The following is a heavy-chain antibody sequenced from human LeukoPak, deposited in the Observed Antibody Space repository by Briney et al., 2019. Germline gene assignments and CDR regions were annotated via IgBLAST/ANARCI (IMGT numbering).Heavy chain of an antibody. V-gene: IGHV3-43D*03. Sequence: GGSLRLSCAASGFTFDDYAMHWVRQAPGKGLEWVSLISWDGGSPYYADSVKGRFTISRDNSKNSLYLQMNSLRAEDTALYYCAKDFSHIVATIPGYWGQGTLVTVSS. CDR2: ISWDGGSP. J-gene: IGHJ4*02. CDR3: AKDFSHIVATIPGY. CDR1: GFTFDDYA. D-gene: IGHD5-12*01.